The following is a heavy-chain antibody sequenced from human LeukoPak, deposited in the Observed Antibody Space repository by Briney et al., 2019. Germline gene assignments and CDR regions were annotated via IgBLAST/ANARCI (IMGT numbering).Heavy chain of an antibody. Sequence: GGSLRLSCAASGFTFSSYWMSWVRQAPGKGLEWVSAISGSGGRTYYADSVKGRFTISRDKSNNTLYLQMNSLRAEDTALYYCAKTGDYFDSTDYYRPDAFDIWGQGTMVTVSS. D-gene: IGHD3-22*01. J-gene: IGHJ3*02. CDR3: AKTGDYFDSTDYYRPDAFDI. V-gene: IGHV3-23*01. CDR2: ISGSGGRT. CDR1: GFTFSSYW.